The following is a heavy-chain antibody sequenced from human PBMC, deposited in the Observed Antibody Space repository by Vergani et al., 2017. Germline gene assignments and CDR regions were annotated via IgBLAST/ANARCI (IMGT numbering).Heavy chain of an antibody. CDR1: GFSFSSFG. V-gene: IGHV3-30*02. CDR2: IHYDGSHE. D-gene: IGHD3-22*01. CDR3: TKAGQYDSDNFHDS. Sequence: QVQLVESGGGVVQPGRSLRLSCAASGFSFSSFGFHWVRQAPGKGLEWVVFIHYDGSHEYYIDSVKGRFTISRDNSKNTLILQMNSLRADDSAVYYCTKAGQYDSDNFHDSWGQGALVTVAS. J-gene: IGHJ1*01.